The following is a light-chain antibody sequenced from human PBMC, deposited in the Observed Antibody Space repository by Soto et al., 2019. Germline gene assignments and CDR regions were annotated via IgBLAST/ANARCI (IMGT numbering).Light chain of an antibody. J-gene: IGKJ1*01. V-gene: IGKV1-39*01. Sequence: DIQMTQSPSSLSASVGDTVTITCRASQTIAIYLNWYQQKPGKAPNLLIYEASSLQSGVPSRFTGRGSGTDFSLTISSLQPEDFATYYCQQSYNNPQTFGQGTRVEIK. CDR1: QTIAIY. CDR3: QQSYNNPQT. CDR2: EAS.